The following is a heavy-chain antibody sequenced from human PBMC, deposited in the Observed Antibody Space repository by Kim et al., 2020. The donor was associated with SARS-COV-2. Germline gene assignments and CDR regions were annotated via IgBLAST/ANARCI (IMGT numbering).Heavy chain of an antibody. D-gene: IGHD6-19*01. CDR1: GFTFSSHW. CDR2: INSDGSTT. J-gene: IGHJ4*02. CDR3: ARRQFTSGWYYFDY. Sequence: GGSLRFSCAASGFTFSSHWMHWVRQAPGKGLVWVSRINSDGSTTSYADSVKGRFTISRDNAKNTLYLQMNSLRAEDTTVYYCARRQFTSGWYYFDYWGQG. V-gene: IGHV3-74*01.